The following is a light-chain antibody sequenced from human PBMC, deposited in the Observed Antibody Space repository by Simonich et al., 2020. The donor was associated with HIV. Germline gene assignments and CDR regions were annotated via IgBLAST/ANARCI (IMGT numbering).Light chain of an antibody. CDR3: SSYTSSSTVV. CDR1: SSDVGSYNY. CDR2: DVS. J-gene: IGLJ2*01. V-gene: IGLV2-14*03. Sequence: QSALTQPASVSGSPGQSITISCTGTSSDVGSYNYVSSYQHHPGKPPKLMIYDVSKRPSGVSNRFSGSKSGNTASLTISGLQAEDEADYYCSSYTSSSTVVFGGGTKLTVL.